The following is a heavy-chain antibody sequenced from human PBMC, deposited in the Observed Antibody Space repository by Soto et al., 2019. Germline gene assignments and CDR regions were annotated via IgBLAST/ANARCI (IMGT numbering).Heavy chain of an antibody. J-gene: IGHJ5*02. V-gene: IGHV3-23*01. CDR1: GFPFSNYA. CDR2: ISRSGGSP. CDR3: TNGPLITGDT. D-gene: IGHD3-22*01. Sequence: EVQLLESGGGLVQPGGSLRLSCSSSGFPFSNYAMSWVRQAPGKGLEWVSAISRSGGSPYYADSVRGRFTVSRDNSRNTVYLQLNSLRAEDTAVYLCTNGPLITGDTWGQGTLVTVSS.